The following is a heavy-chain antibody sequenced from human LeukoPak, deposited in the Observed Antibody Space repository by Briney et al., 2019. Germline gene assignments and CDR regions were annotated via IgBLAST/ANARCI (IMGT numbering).Heavy chain of an antibody. CDR2: MNPNSGNT. CDR3: ARGRSEYYDFWSGYGPPYYYGMDV. D-gene: IGHD3-3*01. V-gene: IGHV1-8*01. Sequence: GASVKVSCKASGYTFTSYDFNWVRQPTGQGLEWMGWMNPNSGNTGYAQKFQGRVTMTRNTSISTAYMELSSLRSEDTAVYYCARGRSEYYDFWSGYGPPYYYGMDVWGQGTTVTVSS. J-gene: IGHJ6*02. CDR1: GYTFTSYD.